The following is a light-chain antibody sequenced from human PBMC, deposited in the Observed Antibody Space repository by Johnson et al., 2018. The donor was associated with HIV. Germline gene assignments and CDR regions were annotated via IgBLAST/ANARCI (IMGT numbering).Light chain of an antibody. J-gene: IGLJ1*01. CDR2: ENN. Sequence: QSVLTQPPSVSAAPGQKVTISCSGSSSNIGNNYVSWYQQLPGTAPKLLIYENNKRPSGIPDRFSGSKSGTSATLGITGLQTGDEADYYCGTWDGILSAFVCGTGTKVTVL. CDR1: SSNIGNNY. CDR3: GTWDGILSAFV. V-gene: IGLV1-51*02.